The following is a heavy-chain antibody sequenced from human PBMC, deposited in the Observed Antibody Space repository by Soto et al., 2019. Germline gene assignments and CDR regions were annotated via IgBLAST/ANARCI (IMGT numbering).Heavy chain of an antibody. D-gene: IGHD2-8*01. CDR2: IYYSGST. CDR3: ASQASDTYCNNGVCSYGMDV. CDR1: GGSISSSSYY. V-gene: IGHV4-39*01. Sequence: SETLSLTCTVSGGSISSSSYYWGWIRQPPGKGLEWIGSIYYSGSTYYNPSLKSRVTISVDTSKNQFSLKLSSVTAADTAVYYCASQASDTYCNNGVCSYGMDVWGQGTRVTVSS. J-gene: IGHJ6*02.